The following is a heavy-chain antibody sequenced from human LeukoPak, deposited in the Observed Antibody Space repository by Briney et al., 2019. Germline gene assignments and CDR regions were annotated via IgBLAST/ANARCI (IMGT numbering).Heavy chain of an antibody. D-gene: IGHD2-15*01. J-gene: IGHJ3*02. CDR2: ISGSGGST. V-gene: IGHV3-23*01. CDR1: GFTFYSYA. Sequence: GGSLRLSCAASGFTFYSYAMNWVRQAPGKGLEWVSAISGSGGSTFYADSLKGRFTISRDNSKNTLYLQMNSRRAEDTAVYYCAFRGGSGAFDIWGQGTMVTVSS. CDR3: AFRGGSGAFDI.